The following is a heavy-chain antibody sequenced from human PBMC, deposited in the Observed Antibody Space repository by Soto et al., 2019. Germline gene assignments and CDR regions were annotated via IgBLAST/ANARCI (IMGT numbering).Heavy chain of an antibody. Sequence: GGSLRLSCAASGFTFSSYWMHWVRQAPGKGLVWVSRINSDGSSTSYADSVKGRFTISRYNAKNTLYLQMNSLRAEDTAVYYCARQEYYYDSSGYSRPPLDYWGQGTLVTVSS. V-gene: IGHV3-74*01. CDR1: GFTFSSYW. CDR2: INSDGSST. J-gene: IGHJ4*02. D-gene: IGHD3-22*01. CDR3: ARQEYYYDSSGYSRPPLDY.